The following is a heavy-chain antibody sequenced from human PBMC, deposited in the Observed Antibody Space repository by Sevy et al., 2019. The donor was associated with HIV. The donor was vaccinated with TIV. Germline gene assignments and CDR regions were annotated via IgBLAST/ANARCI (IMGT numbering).Heavy chain of an antibody. CDR1: GGSISSYY. D-gene: IGHD1-26*01. V-gene: IGHV4-59*12. J-gene: IGHJ2*01. CDR2: IYYSGST. Sequence: SETLSLTCTVSGGSISSYYWSWIRQPPGKGLEWIGYIYYSGSTNYNPSLKSRVTISVDTSKNQFPLKRSPVTAAETAVYYWAGRLDGGRGWYFDLWGRGTLVTVSS. CDR3: AGRLDGGRGWYFDL.